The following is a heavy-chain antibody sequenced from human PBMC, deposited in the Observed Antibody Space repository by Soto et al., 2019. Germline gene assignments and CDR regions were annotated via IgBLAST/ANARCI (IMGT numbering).Heavy chain of an antibody. D-gene: IGHD2-21*02. V-gene: IGHV1-46*02. CDR2: IHPSGGGT. Sequence: QVQLVQSGAEVRKHGASVKVSCKPSGYTFNTYYLHWLRQAPGQALEWMGVIHPSGGGTTYAQKFLGIVTVTRDTSTTTVFMELSSLRSDDTAVYYCARGGHIAVVTASFDYWGQGTLVTVSS. CDR1: GYTFNTYY. J-gene: IGHJ4*02. CDR3: ARGGHIAVVTASFDY.